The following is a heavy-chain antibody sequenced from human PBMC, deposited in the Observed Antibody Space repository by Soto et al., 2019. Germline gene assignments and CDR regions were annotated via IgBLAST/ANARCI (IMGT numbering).Heavy chain of an antibody. CDR3: ATYGDYEGPDPCFDY. Sequence: QVQLVQSGAEVKKPGSSVKVSCKASGGTFSSYAISWVRQAPGQGLEWMGGIIPIFGTANYAQKFQGRVTITADKSTRTAYMELRSLRSEDTAVYYCATYGDYEGPDPCFDYWGQGTLVTVSS. CDR1: GGTFSSYA. J-gene: IGHJ4*02. D-gene: IGHD4-17*01. CDR2: IIPIFGTA. V-gene: IGHV1-69*06.